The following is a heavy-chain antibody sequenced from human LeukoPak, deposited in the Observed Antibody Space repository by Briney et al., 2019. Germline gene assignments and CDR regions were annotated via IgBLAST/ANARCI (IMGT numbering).Heavy chain of an antibody. V-gene: IGHV4-4*09. CDR3: AGVAEDIVVVPARNWFDP. CDR2: IYTSGST. CDR1: GGSISSYY. D-gene: IGHD2-2*01. J-gene: IGHJ5*02. Sequence: SETLSLTCTVSGGSISSYYWSWIRQPPGKGLEWIGYIYTSGSTNYNPSLKGRVTISVDTSKNQFSLKLSSVTAADTAVYYCAGVAEDIVVVPARNWFDPWGQGTLVTVSS.